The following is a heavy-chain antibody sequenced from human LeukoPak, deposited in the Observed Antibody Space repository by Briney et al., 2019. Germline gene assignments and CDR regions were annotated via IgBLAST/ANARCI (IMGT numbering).Heavy chain of an antibody. D-gene: IGHD2-2*03. CDR3: ARDFGYCSSTSCYDHDAFDI. J-gene: IGHJ3*02. CDR1: GFTFNHYA. Sequence: PGGSLRLSCAASGFTFNHYALHWVRQAPGKGLEWVANIKQDGSEKYYVDSVKGRFTISRDNAKNSLYLQMNSLRAEDTAVYYCARDFGYCSSTSCYDHDAFDIWGQGTMVTVSS. CDR2: IKQDGSEK. V-gene: IGHV3-7*01.